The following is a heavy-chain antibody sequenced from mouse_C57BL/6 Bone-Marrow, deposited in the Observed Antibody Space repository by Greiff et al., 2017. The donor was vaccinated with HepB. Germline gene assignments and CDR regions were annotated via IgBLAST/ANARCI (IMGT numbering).Heavy chain of an antibody. CDR1: GYTFTSYG. V-gene: IGHV1-81*01. J-gene: IGHJ1*03. Sequence: QVQLKESGAELARPGASVKLSCKASGYTFTSYGISWVKQRTGQGLEWIGEIYPRSGNTYYNEKFKGKATLTADKSSSTAYMELRSLTSEDSAVYFCARVGGTAQAPYWYFDVWGTGTTVTVSS. CDR2: IYPRSGNT. D-gene: IGHD3-2*02. CDR3: ARVGGTAQAPYWYFDV.